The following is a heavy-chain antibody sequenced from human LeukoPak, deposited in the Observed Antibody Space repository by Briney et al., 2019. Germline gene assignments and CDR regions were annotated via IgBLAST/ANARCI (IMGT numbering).Heavy chain of an antibody. J-gene: IGHJ4*02. CDR3: ARDFYGSGTYYYSIYFFGY. CDR1: GFTFGTYA. V-gene: IGHV3-23*01. Sequence: GSLRLSCAASGFTFGTYAMSWVRQAPGKGLEWVSASRGNGGSTYYADSVKGRFTVSRDNSKNTLYLQMNSLRAEDTAVYYCARDFYGSGTYYYSIYFFGYWGQGTLVTVSS. CDR2: SRGNGGST. D-gene: IGHD3-10*01.